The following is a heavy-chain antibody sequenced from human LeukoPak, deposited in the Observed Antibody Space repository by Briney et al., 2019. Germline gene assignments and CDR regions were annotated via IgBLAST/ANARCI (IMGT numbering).Heavy chain of an antibody. J-gene: IGHJ2*01. D-gene: IGHD5-24*01. V-gene: IGHV1-46*01. CDR3: ARDGGGYNPYWYFDL. CDR1: GYTFTSYY. CDR2: INPSGGST. Sequence: ASVKVSCTASGYTFTSYYMHWVRQAPGQGLEWMGIINPSGGSTSYAQKFQGRVTMTRDTSTSTVYMELSSLRSEGTAVYYCARDGGGYNPYWYFDLWGRGTLVTVSS.